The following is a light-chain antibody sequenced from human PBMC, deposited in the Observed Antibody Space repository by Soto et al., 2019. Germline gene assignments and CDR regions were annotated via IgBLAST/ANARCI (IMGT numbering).Light chain of an antibody. CDR3: SSYTSSSTLLYV. V-gene: IGLV2-14*01. CDR2: DVS. CDR1: SSDVGGYNY. J-gene: IGLJ1*01. Sequence: QSALTQPASVSGSLGQSITISCTGTSSDVGGYNYVSWYQQNPGKAPKLMIYDVSNRPSGVSKRFSGSKSGNTASLTISGLQVEDEAVYYCSSYTSSSTLLYVFGTGTKLTVL.